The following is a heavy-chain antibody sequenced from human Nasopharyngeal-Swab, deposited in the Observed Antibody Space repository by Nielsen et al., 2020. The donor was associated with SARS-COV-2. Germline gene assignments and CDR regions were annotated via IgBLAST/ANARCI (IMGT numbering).Heavy chain of an antibody. Sequence: SETLSLTCTVSGGSISSGDYYWSWIRQPPGKGLEWIGYIYYSGSTYYNPSLKSRVTISVDTSKNQFSLKLSSVTAADTAVYYCARAGPLRYFDWLHNLFDPWGQGTLVTVSS. J-gene: IGHJ5*02. D-gene: IGHD3-9*01. CDR3: ARAGPLRYFDWLHNLFDP. CDR2: IYYSGST. V-gene: IGHV4-30-4*01. CDR1: GGSISSGDYY.